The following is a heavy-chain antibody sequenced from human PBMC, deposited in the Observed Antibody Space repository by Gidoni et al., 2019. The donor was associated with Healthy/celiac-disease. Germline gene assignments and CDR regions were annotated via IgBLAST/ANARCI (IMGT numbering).Heavy chain of an antibody. CDR3: AREGGYCSGGSCFPYYYYGMDV. D-gene: IGHD2-15*01. CDR1: GYPFTSYY. Sequence: QVQLVQSGAEVKKPGASVKVSCKASGYPFTSYYIHWFQQAPGQGLEWMGIINPSGGSTSYAQKFQGRVTMTRDTSTSTVYMELSSLRSEDTAVYYCAREGGYCSGGSCFPYYYYGMDVWGQGTTVTVSS. J-gene: IGHJ6*02. CDR2: INPSGGST. V-gene: IGHV1-46*01.